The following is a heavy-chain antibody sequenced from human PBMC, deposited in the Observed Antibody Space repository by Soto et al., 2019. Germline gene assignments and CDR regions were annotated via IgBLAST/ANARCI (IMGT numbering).Heavy chain of an antibody. D-gene: IGHD2-15*01. V-gene: IGHV4-39*01. CDR3: ARGYCSGGSCYRY. J-gene: IGHJ4*02. CDR2: IYYSGST. Sequence: PSETLSLTCTVSGGSISSSSYCWGWIRQPPGKGLEWIGSIYYSGSTYYNPSLKSRVTISVDTSKNQFSLKPSSVTAADTAVYYCARGYCSGGSCYRYWGQGTLVTVSS. CDR1: GGSISSSSYC.